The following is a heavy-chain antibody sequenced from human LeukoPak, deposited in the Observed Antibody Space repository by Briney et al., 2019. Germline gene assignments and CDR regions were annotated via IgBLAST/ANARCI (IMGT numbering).Heavy chain of an antibody. CDR1: GFTFSSYA. D-gene: IGHD6-13*01. V-gene: IGHV3-64*01. J-gene: IGHJ6*02. CDR2: ISSNGGST. Sequence: GGSLRLSCAASGFTFSSYAMHWVRQAPGKGLEYVSAISSNGGSTYYANSVKGRFTISRDNSKNTLYLQMGSLRAEDMAVYYCARVGYTSYYYYGMDVWCQGTTVTVSS. CDR3: ARVGYTSYYYYGMDV.